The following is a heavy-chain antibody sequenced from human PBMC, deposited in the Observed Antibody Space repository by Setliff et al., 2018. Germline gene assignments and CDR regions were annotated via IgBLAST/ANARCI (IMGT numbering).Heavy chain of an antibody. CDR2: IYSSGST. V-gene: IGHV4-61*09. J-gene: IGHJ4*02. CDR1: GGSISSGGYY. D-gene: IGHD3-3*01. Sequence: SETLSLTCTVSGGSISSGGYYWSWIRQPAGKGLEWIGHIYSSGSTNYNPSLKSRVTISVDRSKNQFSLKLSSVTAADTAVYYCARDKRQYNFWSGYYGSWGNYFDYWGQGTLVTVSS. CDR3: ARDKRQYNFWSGYYGSWGNYFDY.